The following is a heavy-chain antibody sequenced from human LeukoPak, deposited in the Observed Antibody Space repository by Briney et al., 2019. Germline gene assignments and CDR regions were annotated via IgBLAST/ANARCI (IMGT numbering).Heavy chain of an antibody. CDR1: GFTFSSYG. CDR2: IRYDGSNK. V-gene: IGHV3-30*02. J-gene: IGHJ3*02. D-gene: IGHD6-19*01. Sequence: PGGSLRLSCAASGFTFSSYGMHWVRQAPGKGLEWMAFIRYDGSNKYYADSVKGRFTISRDNSKNTLYLQMNSLRAEDTAVYYCAKEIKQWPNAFDIWGQGTMVTVSS. CDR3: AKEIKQWPNAFDI.